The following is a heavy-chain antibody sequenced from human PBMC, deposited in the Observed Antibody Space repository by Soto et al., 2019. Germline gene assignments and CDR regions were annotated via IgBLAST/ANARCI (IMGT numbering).Heavy chain of an antibody. CDR3: AREVGESEDY. CDR2: INHSGST. Sequence: SETLSLTCAVYGGSFSGYSWSWIRQPPGKGLEWIGEINHSGSTNYNPSLKSRVTISVDTSKNQFSLKLSSVTAADTAVYYCAREVGESEDYWGQGTLVTVSS. D-gene: IGHD4-17*01. CDR1: GGSFSGYS. J-gene: IGHJ4*02. V-gene: IGHV4-34*01.